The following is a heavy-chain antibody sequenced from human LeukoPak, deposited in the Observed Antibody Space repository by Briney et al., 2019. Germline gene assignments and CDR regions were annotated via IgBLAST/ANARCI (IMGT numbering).Heavy chain of an antibody. V-gene: IGHV3-23*01. J-gene: IGHJ4*02. CDR3: AKRRSTATTVDS. Sequence: GGSLRLSCTASGFTFSNFALSWVRQAPGKGLEWVSAISPSGDSTYYTDSVKGRFTTSRDTSRNTLYLQMNSLRAEDTAVYYCAKRRSTATTVDSWGQGTLVTVSS. CDR2: ISPSGDST. D-gene: IGHD4-17*01. CDR1: GFTFSNFA.